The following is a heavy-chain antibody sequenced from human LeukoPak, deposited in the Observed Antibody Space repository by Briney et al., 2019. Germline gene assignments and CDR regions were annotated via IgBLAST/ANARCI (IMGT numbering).Heavy chain of an antibody. V-gene: IGHV4-4*07. Sequence: PSETLSLTCTVSGGSISTYYSTWIRQPAGKGLEWIGRIYSSGSTNYNPSFRSRVTMSVDTSKNQFSLKLSSVTAADTAVYFCARRGDYFDYWGQGALVTVSS. CDR1: GGSISTYY. J-gene: IGHJ4*02. CDR2: IYSSGST. CDR3: ARRGDYFDY.